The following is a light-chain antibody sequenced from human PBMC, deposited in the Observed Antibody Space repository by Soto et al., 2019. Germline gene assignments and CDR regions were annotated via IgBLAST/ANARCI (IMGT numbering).Light chain of an antibody. Sequence: EIVLTQSPATLSFSPGERATLSCRASQNIGSYLAWYQQRPGQAPRLLIYDASQRDAGIPTRFSGSGPGTDFTLTISSLEPEDFAVYYCQQRSNWPLTFGGGTKVEIK. CDR3: QQRSNWPLT. CDR1: QNIGSY. CDR2: DAS. J-gene: IGKJ4*01. V-gene: IGKV3-11*01.